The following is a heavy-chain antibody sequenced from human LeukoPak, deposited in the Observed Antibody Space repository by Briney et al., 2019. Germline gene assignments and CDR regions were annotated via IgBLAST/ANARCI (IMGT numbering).Heavy chain of an antibody. V-gene: IGHV3-53*01. J-gene: IGHJ4*02. Sequence: GGSLRLSCAASGFTVSSNYMSWVRQAPGKGLEWVSVIYSGGSTYYADSVKGRFTISRDNSKNTLYLQMNSLRAEDTAVYYCTRQIRENSYGGYFDYWGQGTLVTVSS. D-gene: IGHD5-18*01. CDR2: IYSGGST. CDR3: TRQIRENSYGGYFDY. CDR1: GFTVSSNY.